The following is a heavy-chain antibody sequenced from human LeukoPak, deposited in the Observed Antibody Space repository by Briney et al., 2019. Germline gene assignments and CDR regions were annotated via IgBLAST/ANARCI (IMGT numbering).Heavy chain of an antibody. D-gene: IGHD2-8*01. CDR2: ISDSGDYT. Sequence: GGSLTLSCAGSGFTFSSYAMSWVRQAPGQGLEWVSVISDSGDYTSYADSVRGRFTISRDNSRNTLYLQMISLRPENTAVYYCAKDTSIGKYCTNGVCSPFDYWGQGTLVTVSS. J-gene: IGHJ4*02. CDR1: GFTFSSYA. V-gene: IGHV3-23*01. CDR3: AKDTSIGKYCTNGVCSPFDY.